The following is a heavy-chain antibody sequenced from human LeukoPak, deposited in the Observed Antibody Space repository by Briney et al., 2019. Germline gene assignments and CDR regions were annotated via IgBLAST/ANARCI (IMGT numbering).Heavy chain of an antibody. CDR1: GFIFSQFW. D-gene: IGHD6-13*01. CDR2: ISGSGGST. J-gene: IGHJ4*02. CDR3: AKDQGRYSSSWRFDY. Sequence: GGSLRLSCAGSGFIFSQFWMQWVRQVPGKGLEWVSAISGSGGSTYYADSVKGRFTISRDNSKNTLYLQMNSLRAEDTAVYYCAKDQGRYSSSWRFDYWGQGTLVTVSS. V-gene: IGHV3-23*01.